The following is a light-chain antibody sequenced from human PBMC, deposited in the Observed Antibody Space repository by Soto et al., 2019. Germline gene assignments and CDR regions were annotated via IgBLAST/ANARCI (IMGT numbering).Light chain of an antibody. V-gene: IGKV3-15*01. CDR3: QQYNNWPRT. CDR1: QSVSSN. CDR2: GAS. Sequence: SVMTQSPDTLSVSPGERATLSCRASQSVSSNLAWYQQKPGQAPRLLIYGASTRATGIPGRFSGSGSGTEFTLTISSLQSEDFAIYYCQQYNNWPRTFGQGTKV. J-gene: IGKJ1*01.